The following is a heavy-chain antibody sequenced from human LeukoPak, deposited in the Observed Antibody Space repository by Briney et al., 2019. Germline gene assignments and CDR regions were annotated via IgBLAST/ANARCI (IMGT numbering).Heavy chain of an antibody. J-gene: IGHJ1*01. D-gene: IGHD2-2*01. Sequence: GGSLRLSCAASGFTFSSYEMNWVRQAPGKGLEWVSYISSSGSTIYYADSVKGRFTISRDNAKNSLYLQMNSLRAEDTAVYYCARDLRRDCSSTSCYDVEYFQHWGQGTLVTVSS. V-gene: IGHV3-48*03. CDR1: GFTFSSYE. CDR3: ARDLRRDCSSTSCYDVEYFQH. CDR2: ISSSGSTI.